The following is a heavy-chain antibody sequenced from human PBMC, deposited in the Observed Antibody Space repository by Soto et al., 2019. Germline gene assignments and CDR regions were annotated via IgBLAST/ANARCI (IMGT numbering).Heavy chain of an antibody. CDR2: INHSGST. J-gene: IGHJ3*02. D-gene: IGHD3-22*01. V-gene: IGHV4-34*01. Sequence: SETLSLTCVVYGGSFSGYYWSWIRQPPGKGLEWIGEINHSGSTNYNPSLKSRVIISVDTSKNQFSLKLSSVTAADTAVYYCVENYYDSSGYSDAFDIWGQGTMVTVSS. CDR3: VENYYDSSGYSDAFDI. CDR1: GGSFSGYY.